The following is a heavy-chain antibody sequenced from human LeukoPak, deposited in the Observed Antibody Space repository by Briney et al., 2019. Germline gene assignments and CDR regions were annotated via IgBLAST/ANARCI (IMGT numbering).Heavy chain of an antibody. D-gene: IGHD1-1*01. CDR2: VSGNNGNT. CDR3: PIYFSHRGTNKYDVFDA. V-gene: IGHV1-18*01. CDR1: GYTFTTYG. J-gene: IGHJ3*01. Sequence: GASVKVSCKASGYTFTTYGISWVRQAPGQGLEWMGWVSGNNGNTNYAQKLQGRVTMTTDTSTNTAYMELRSLRSDDTAVYYCPIYFSHRGTNKYDVFDAWGHGTMVTGSS.